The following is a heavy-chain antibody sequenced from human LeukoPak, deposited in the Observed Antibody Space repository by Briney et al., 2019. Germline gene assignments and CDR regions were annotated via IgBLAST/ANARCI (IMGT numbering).Heavy chain of an antibody. D-gene: IGHD4-17*01. Sequence: GGSLRLSCAASGFTLSYYGMHWVRQAPGKGLEWMAVIWHDGSNKYYADSVKGRFTISRDNSKNAVYLQMNSLRAEDTAAYFCVTETTVTAFDVWGHGTMVTVSS. J-gene: IGHJ3*01. CDR3: VTETTVTAFDV. CDR1: GFTLSYYG. V-gene: IGHV3-33*01. CDR2: IWHDGSNK.